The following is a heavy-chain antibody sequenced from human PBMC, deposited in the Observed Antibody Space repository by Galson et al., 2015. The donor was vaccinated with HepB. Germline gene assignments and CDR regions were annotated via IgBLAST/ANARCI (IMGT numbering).Heavy chain of an antibody. CDR3: AREGGHDDFWRPRTWDYYYMDV. D-gene: IGHD3-3*01. V-gene: IGHV3-53*01. CDR2: ISSGGGT. Sequence: SLRLSCAASGFTVSTSYMTWVRQAPGKRLEWVSVISSGGGTSYADSVKGRFSISRDNSKNTIYLQMNSLRADDTAVYYCAREGGHDDFWRPRTWDYYYMDVWGRGTTVTVSS. J-gene: IGHJ6*03. CDR1: GFTVSTSY.